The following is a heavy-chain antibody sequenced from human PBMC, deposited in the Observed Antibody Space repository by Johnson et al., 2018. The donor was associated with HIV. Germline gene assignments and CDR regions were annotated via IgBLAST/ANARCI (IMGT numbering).Heavy chain of an antibody. CDR1: GFSFSSFA. CDR3: AKDSSRYYDSRGAFDI. J-gene: IGHJ3*02. D-gene: IGHD3-22*01. CDR2: ISGSGGSL. Sequence: EVQLVESGGGLVQPGGSLRVSCVASGFSFSSFAMSWVRQAPGKGLEWVSGISGSGGSLYYAESVKGRFTISRDNSKNTLYLQMNSLRAEDTAVYYCAKDSSRYYDSRGAFDIWGQGTMVTVSS. V-gene: IGHV3-23*04.